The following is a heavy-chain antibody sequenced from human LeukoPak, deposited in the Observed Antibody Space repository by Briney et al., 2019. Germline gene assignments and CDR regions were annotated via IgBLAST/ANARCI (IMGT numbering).Heavy chain of an antibody. V-gene: IGHV1-8*03. CDR1: GYTFTSYD. CDR2: MNPNSGNT. CDR3: ARRASVVVVAALDV. J-gene: IGHJ6*04. D-gene: IGHD2-15*01. Sequence: ASVKVSCKASGYTFTSYDINWVRQATGQGLEWMGWMNPNSGNTGYAQKFQGRVTITRNTSISTAYMELRRLRSDDTAVYYCARRASVVVVAALDVWGKGTTVTVSS.